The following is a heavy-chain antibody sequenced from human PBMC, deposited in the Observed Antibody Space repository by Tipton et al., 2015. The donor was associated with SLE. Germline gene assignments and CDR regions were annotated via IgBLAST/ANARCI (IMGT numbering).Heavy chain of an antibody. CDR2: IIPIFGTA. Sequence: QSGAEVKKPGSSVKVSCKASGGTFSSYAISWVRQAPGQGLEWMGRIIPIFGTANYAQKFQGRVTITADESTSTAYMELSSLRADDAAVYHCARVYDFPGGSNWFDPWGQGTLVAVSS. CDR1: GGTFSSYA. CDR3: ARVYDFPGGSNWFDP. J-gene: IGHJ5*02. V-gene: IGHV1-69*13. D-gene: IGHD3-3*01.